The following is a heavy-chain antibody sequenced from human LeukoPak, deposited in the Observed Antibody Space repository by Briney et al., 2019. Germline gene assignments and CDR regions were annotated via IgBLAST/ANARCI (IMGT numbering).Heavy chain of an antibody. J-gene: IGHJ4*02. V-gene: IGHV5-51*01. CDR2: IHPSESDI. Sequence: NRGESLKISCKGSGYSFTIYWLGWVRHMPGKGLEWMGIIHPSESDIRYRTSFQGQVSISADKSISTPYLQWISVMASDTAMYYCAITRGDSYDYNYWGQGTLVTVSS. D-gene: IGHD5-18*01. CDR1: GYSFTIYW. CDR3: AITRGDSYDYNY.